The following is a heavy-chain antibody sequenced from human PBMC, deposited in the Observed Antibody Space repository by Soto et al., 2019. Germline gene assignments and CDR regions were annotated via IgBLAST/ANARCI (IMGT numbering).Heavy chain of an antibody. CDR1: GDSISRGGYY. D-gene: IGHD3-22*01. CDR2: IYYRGST. V-gene: IGHV4-31*02. Sequence: SETLPLPCTLCGDSISRGGYYGSCIRQHTGKGLEWIGDIYYRGSTYYNPSLKSRVTISVDTSKNQFSLKLSSVTAADTAVFYCARDPRRYYDRSAGGMDVWGQGTTVTDS. CDR3: ARDPRRYYDRSAGGMDV. J-gene: IGHJ6*02.